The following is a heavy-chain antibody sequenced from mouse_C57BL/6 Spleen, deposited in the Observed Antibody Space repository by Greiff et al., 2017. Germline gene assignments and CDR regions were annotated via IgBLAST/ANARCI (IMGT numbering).Heavy chain of an antibody. D-gene: IGHD1-1*01. CDR2: IDPSDSYT. CDR3: AREGVITTVVVKGNFDY. Sequence: QVQLKQPGAELVKPGASVKLSCKASGYTFTSYWMQWVKQRPGQGLEWIGEIDPSDSYTNYNQKFKGKATLTVDTSSSTAYMQLSSLTSEDSAVYYCAREGVITTVVVKGNFDYWGQGTTLTVSS. V-gene: IGHV1-50*01. J-gene: IGHJ2*01. CDR1: GYTFTSYW.